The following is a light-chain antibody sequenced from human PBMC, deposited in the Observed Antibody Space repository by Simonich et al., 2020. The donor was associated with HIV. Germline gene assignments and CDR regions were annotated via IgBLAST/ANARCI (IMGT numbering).Light chain of an antibody. J-gene: IGKJ5*01. CDR3: QQYNNWPMT. Sequence: EIVMTQSPATLSVSPGERATLSCRASQSVSSDLAWYHQEPGQAPRLLIYGASTRATGIPARFSGSGSGTEFTLTISSLQSEDFAVYYCQQYNNWPMTFGQGTRLEIK. V-gene: IGKV3-15*01. CDR1: QSVSSD. CDR2: GAS.